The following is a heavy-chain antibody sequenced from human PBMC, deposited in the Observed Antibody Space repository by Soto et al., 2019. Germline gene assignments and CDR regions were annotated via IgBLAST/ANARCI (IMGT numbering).Heavy chain of an antibody. D-gene: IGHD4-17*01. Sequence: PGESLKISCKASGYSFTDYWIGWVRQMSGKGLEWMGLIYPATSDTRYSPSFQGQVTVSVDKSISTAYLQWSSLQASDTAMYYCARPDYGANRGNFDCWGQGTLVTAPQ. CDR1: GYSFTDYW. CDR3: ARPDYGANRGNFDC. V-gene: IGHV5-51*01. J-gene: IGHJ4*02. CDR2: IYPATSDT.